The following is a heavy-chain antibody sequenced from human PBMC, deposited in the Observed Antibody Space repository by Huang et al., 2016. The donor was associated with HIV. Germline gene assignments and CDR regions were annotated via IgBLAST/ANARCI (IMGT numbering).Heavy chain of an antibody. D-gene: IGHD3-10*01. J-gene: IGHJ3*02. CDR2: ITSSSGSI. V-gene: IGHV3-48*01. CDR3: ARFGSYYYGSGSYLDAFDI. Sequence: EVHLMGSGGGLVQPGGSLRLSCAASGFTFSTYNRNWYSKAPGKGLEWVSYITSSSGSIYYADSVKGRFTISRDNAKNSLYLQMNSLRAEDTAVYYCARFGSYYYGSGSYLDAFDIWGQGTMVTVSS. CDR1: GFTFSTYN.